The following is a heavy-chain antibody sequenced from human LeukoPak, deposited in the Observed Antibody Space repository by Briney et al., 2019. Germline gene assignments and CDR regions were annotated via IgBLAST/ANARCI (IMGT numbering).Heavy chain of an antibody. Sequence: GASVKVSCKASGGTFSSYAISWVRQAPGQGPEWMGRIIPIFGIANHAQKFQGRVTITADKSTSTAYMELSSLRSEDTAVYYCARWDGDYRRLDYWGQGTLVTVSS. V-gene: IGHV1-69*04. D-gene: IGHD4-17*01. CDR2: IIPIFGIA. CDR3: ARWDGDYRRLDY. J-gene: IGHJ4*02. CDR1: GGTFSSYA.